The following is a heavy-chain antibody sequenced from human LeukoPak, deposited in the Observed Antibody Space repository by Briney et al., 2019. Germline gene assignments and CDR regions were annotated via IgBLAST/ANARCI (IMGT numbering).Heavy chain of an antibody. D-gene: IGHD3-9*01. CDR3: AGGFVRYVDWLSYHFAY. CDR2: IKQDGSEK. Sequence: GGSLRLSCAASGFTFSSYWMSWVRQAPGKGLEWVANIKQDGSEKYYVDSVKGRFTISRDNAKNSLYLQMNSLRAEDTAVYYCAGGFVRYVDWLSYHFAYWGQGTLVTVSS. CDR1: GFTFSSYW. V-gene: IGHV3-7*04. J-gene: IGHJ4*02.